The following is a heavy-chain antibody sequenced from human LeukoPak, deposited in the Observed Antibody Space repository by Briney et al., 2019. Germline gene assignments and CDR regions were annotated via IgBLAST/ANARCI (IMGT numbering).Heavy chain of an antibody. D-gene: IGHD1/OR15-1a*01. CDR3: ARDGWNSEFDYYGMDV. CDR1: GYTFTSYY. Sequence: ASVKFSCKASGYTFTSYYMHWVRQAPGQGLEWMGWINPNSGGTNYAQKFQGWVTMTRDTSISTAYMELSRLRSDDTAVYYCARDGWNSEFDYYGMDVWGQGTTVTVSS. CDR2: INPNSGGT. J-gene: IGHJ6*02. V-gene: IGHV1-2*04.